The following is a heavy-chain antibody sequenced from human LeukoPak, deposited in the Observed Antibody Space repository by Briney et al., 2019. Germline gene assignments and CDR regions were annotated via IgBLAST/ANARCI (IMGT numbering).Heavy chain of an antibody. CDR2: VYYNGDT. CDR3: ARLLYDFGDHYIDF. D-gene: IGHD4-17*01. Sequence: SETLSLTCTVSGASIRNISHYWAWIRQPPGKGLEWIGNVYYNGDTYSNPSLKSRVTQSIETSKSHFSLKLSSATAADTAVYYCARLLYDFGDHYIDFWGPGILVTVSS. V-gene: IGHV4-39*02. CDR1: GASIRNISHY. J-gene: IGHJ4*02.